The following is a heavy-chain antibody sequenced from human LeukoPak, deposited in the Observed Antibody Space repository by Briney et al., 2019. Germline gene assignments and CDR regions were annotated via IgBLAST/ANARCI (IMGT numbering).Heavy chain of an antibody. J-gene: IGHJ4*02. CDR3: TRGYSTSWTYYFDY. CDR2: IYYSGST. Sequence: SETLSLTCTVSGGSISSYYWSWIRQPPGKGLEWIGYIYYSGSTNYNPSLKSRVTISVDTSKNHYSLKLNSVTAADTAVYYCTRGYSTSWTYYFDYWGQGALVTVSS. CDR1: GGSISSYY. D-gene: IGHD6-13*01. V-gene: IGHV4-59*01.